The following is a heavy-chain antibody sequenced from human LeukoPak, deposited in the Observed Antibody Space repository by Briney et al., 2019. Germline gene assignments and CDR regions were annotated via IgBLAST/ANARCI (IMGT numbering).Heavy chain of an antibody. CDR3: AKGRSGWSYFYY. D-gene: IGHD6-19*01. CDR2: ISGSGDST. CDR1: GFTFRSYD. V-gene: IGHV3-23*01. Sequence: GGSLRLSCAASGFTFRSYDMSWVRQAPGKGLEWVSAISGSGDSTYYAASVKGRFTISRDNSKNTLYLQMITVRAEDMDVYYCAKGRSGWSYFYYWGQGTLVTVSS. J-gene: IGHJ4*02.